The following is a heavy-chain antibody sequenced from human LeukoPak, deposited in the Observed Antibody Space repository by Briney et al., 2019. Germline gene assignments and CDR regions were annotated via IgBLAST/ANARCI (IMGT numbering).Heavy chain of an antibody. J-gene: IGHJ5*02. CDR3: ARDVDTSNHMSIFDP. V-gene: IGHV3-33*01. D-gene: IGHD3-3*02. CDR1: GFTFSHYG. CDR2: IQSDGSYK. Sequence: GTSLRLSCAGSGFTFSHYGMHWVRQGPGKGLERVAGIQSDGSYKYYEDSLKGRFTISRDNFKNILYLQMNSLRAEDTAVYSCARDVDTSNHMSIFDPWGQGTLVTVSS.